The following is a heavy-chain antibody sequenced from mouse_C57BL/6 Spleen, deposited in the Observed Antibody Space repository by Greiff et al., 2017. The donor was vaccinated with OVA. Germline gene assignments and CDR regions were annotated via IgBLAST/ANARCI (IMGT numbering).Heavy chain of an antibody. CDR2: INPYNGGT. CDR1: GYTFTDYY. D-gene: IGHD2-4*01. Sequence: EVQLQESGPVLVKPGASVKMSCKASGYTFTDYYMNWVKQSHGKSLEWIGVINPYNGGTSYNQKFKGKATLTVDKSSSTAYMELNSLTSEDSAVYYCAGYYDYDEGYYFDYWGQGTTLTVSS. CDR3: AGYYDYDEGYYFDY. V-gene: IGHV1-19*01. J-gene: IGHJ2*01.